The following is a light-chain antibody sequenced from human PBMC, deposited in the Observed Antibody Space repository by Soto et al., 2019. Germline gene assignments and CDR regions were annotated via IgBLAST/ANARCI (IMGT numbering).Light chain of an antibody. CDR2: GAS. CDR1: QSVSSN. J-gene: IGKJ1*01. V-gene: IGKV3-15*01. CDR3: LQDYNYPWT. Sequence: EIVMTQSPATLSVSPGERATLSCRASQSVSSNLAWHQQKPGQAPRLLIYGASTRATGIPARVSGSGSGTEFTLTISSLQSEDFETYYCLQDYNYPWTFGQGTKVDIK.